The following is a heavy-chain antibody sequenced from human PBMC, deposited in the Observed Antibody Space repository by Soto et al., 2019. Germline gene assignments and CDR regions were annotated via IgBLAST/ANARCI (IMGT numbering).Heavy chain of an antibody. V-gene: IGHV3-7*01. CDR3: AREVPAKDAFDI. CDR2: IKQDGSEK. Sequence: GGSLRLSYAASGFTLSSYWISWVRQAPGKGLEWVANIKQDGSEKYYVDSVKGRFTISRDNAKNSLYLQMNSLRAEDTAVYYCAREVPAKDAFDIWGQGTMVTVSS. J-gene: IGHJ3*02. D-gene: IGHD3-10*01. CDR1: GFTLSSYW.